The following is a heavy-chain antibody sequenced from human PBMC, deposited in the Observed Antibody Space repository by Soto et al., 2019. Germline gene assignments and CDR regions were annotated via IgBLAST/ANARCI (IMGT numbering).Heavy chain of an antibody. D-gene: IGHD3-22*01. J-gene: IGHJ6*02. V-gene: IGHV4-59*01. CDR1: GGSISSYY. Sequence: SETLSLTCTVSGGSISSYYWSWIRQPPGKGLEWIGYMYNTGSTIYNPSLKSRVTISVDTSKNQFSLKLNSVTAADTAVYYCAREAYYYDSSGYYIRATYGMDVWGQGTTVTVSS. CDR3: AREAYYYDSSGYYIRATYGMDV. CDR2: MYNTGST.